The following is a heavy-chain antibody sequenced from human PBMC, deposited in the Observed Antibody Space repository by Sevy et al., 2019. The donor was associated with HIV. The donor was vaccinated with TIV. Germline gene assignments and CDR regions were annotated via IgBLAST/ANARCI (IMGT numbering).Heavy chain of an antibody. CDR3: ARLLLWFGEFRPYFDY. CDR2: IYPGDSDT. CDR1: GYSFTSYW. V-gene: IGHV5-51*01. J-gene: IGHJ4*02. Sequence: GESLKISCKGSGYSFTSYWIGWVRQIPGKGLEWMGIIYPGDSDTRYSPSFQGQVTISADKSISTAYPQWSSLKASDTAMYYCARLLLWFGEFRPYFDYWGQGTLVTVSS. D-gene: IGHD3-10*01.